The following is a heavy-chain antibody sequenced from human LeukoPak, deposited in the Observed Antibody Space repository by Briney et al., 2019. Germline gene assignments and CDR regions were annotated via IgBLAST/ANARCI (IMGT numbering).Heavy chain of an antibody. CDR3: ARGPGYSYGNFNFDH. D-gene: IGHD5-18*01. J-gene: IGHJ4*02. V-gene: IGHV4-59*01. CDR1: GGSISSYY. CDR2: IYYSGST. Sequence: PSETLSLTCTVSGGSISSYYWSWIRQPPGKGLEWIGYIYYSGSTNYNPSLKSRVTISVDTSKNQFSLKLSSVTAADTAVYYCARGPGYSYGNFNFDHWGQGTLVTVSS.